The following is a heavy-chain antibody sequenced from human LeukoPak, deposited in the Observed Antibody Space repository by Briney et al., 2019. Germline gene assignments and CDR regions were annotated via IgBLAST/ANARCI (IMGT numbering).Heavy chain of an antibody. D-gene: IGHD1-26*01. CDR1: GGPISSHH. Sequence: SETLSLTCIGYGGPISSHHWSWPRQPPGKGLEWIGYIYYSGSTNYNPSLKSRVTISVDTSENQFSLKMSSVTAADTAVYYCARERGSDYCGICAWGQGTLVTVSS. CDR3: ARERGSDYCGICA. V-gene: IGHV4-59*11. J-gene: IGHJ4*02. CDR2: IYYSGST.